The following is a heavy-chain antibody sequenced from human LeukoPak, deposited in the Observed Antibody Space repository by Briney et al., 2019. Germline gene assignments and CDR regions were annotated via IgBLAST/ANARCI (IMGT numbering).Heavy chain of an antibody. CDR3: ARSGYCSGGTCYVDY. CDR2: ISNNGGST. CDR1: GFTFSSYG. Sequence: GGSLRLSCAASGFTFSSYGLHWVRQAPGKGLEYVSAISNNGGSTYYANSVKGRFTIFRDNSKNTLYLQMGRLRPEDMAVYYCARSGYCSGGTCYVDYWGQGTLVTVSA. J-gene: IGHJ4*02. D-gene: IGHD2-15*01. V-gene: IGHV3-64*01.